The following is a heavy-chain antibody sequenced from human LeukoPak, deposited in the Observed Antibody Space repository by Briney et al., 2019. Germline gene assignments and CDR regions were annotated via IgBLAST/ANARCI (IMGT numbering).Heavy chain of an antibody. CDR2: VYYSGNT. V-gene: IGHV4-59*11. CDR3: AREGLAARRGAFDI. D-gene: IGHD6-6*01. Sequence: KASETLSLTCTVSGGSISSHFWTWIRQPPGKGLKWIGYVYYSGNTNYNPSLRSRVTISIDTSKNQFSLNLKSVTAADTAIYYCAREGLAARRGAFDIWGQGTVVSVSS. J-gene: IGHJ3*02. CDR1: GGSISSHF.